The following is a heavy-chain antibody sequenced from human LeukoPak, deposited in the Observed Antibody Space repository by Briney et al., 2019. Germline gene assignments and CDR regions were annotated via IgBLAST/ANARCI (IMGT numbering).Heavy chain of an antibody. Sequence: GGSLRLSCAASGFTFSSYWMHWVRQAPGKGLVWVSRINTDGSSTSYADSVKGRFTISRDNAKNTLYLQMNSLRAEDTAVYYCARGYYGDLYDAFDIWGQGTMVTVSS. V-gene: IGHV3-74*01. CDR1: GFTFSSYW. D-gene: IGHD4-17*01. CDR2: INTDGSST. J-gene: IGHJ3*02. CDR3: ARGYYGDLYDAFDI.